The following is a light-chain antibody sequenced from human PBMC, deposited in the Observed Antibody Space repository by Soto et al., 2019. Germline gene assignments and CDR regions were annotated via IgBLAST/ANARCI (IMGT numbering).Light chain of an antibody. J-gene: IGLJ1*01. CDR3: KSYAGSNTYV. CDR2: EVV. Sequence: QSALTQPPSASGSPGQSVTISCTGTNNDIGVYDFVSWYQHHPGKAPRLIIYEVVQRPSGVPDRFSGSKSGNTASLTVSGLQAADEADYFCKSYAGSNTYVLGSGTKVTVL. V-gene: IGLV2-8*01. CDR1: NNDIGVYDF.